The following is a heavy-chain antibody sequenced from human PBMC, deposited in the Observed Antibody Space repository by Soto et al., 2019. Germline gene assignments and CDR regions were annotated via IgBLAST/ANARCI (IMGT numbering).Heavy chain of an antibody. V-gene: IGHV1-58*01. CDR1: GFTFTSSA. CDR2: IVVGSGNT. D-gene: IGHD6-19*01. CDR3: AAARGWNTVQNWLEP. Sequence: SVKVSCKASGFTFTSSAVQWVRQARGQRLEWIGWIVVGSGNTNYAQKFQERVTITRDMSTSTAYMELSSLRSEDTAVYYCAAARGWNTVQNWLEPWGQETLVTVSS. J-gene: IGHJ5*02.